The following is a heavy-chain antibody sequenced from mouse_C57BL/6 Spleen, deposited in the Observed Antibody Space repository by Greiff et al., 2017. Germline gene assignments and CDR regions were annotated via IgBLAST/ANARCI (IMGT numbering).Heavy chain of an antibody. CDR1: GFSLTSYG. V-gene: IGHV2-6-1*01. J-gene: IGHJ4*01. CDR2: IWSDGST. D-gene: IGHD2-1*01. CDR3: ARQGNHPYYYAMDY. Sequence: QVQLKESGPGLVAPSQSLSITCTVSGFSLTSYGVHWVRQPPGKGLEWLVVIWSDGSTTYNSALKSRLSISKDNSKSQVFLKMNSLQTDDTAMYYCARQGNHPYYYAMDYWGQGTSVTVSS.